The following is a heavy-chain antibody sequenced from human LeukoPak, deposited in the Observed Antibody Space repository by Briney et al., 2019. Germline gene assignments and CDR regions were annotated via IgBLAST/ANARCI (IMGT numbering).Heavy chain of an antibody. J-gene: IGHJ3*02. Sequence: PGGCLRLSCEASGFTFSSYAMRWVRQTPGKGLECVSAISGNGGSTNYAASVKGRFTISRDTSKNTLYLQMSSLRAEDTAVYYCARGRYNWNDGGAFDIWGQGTMVTVSS. CDR3: ARGRYNWNDGGAFDI. V-gene: IGHV3-23*01. CDR2: ISGNGGST. D-gene: IGHD1-1*01. CDR1: GFTFSSYA.